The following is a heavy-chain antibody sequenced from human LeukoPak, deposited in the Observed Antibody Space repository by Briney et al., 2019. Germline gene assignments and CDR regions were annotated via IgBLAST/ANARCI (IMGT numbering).Heavy chain of an antibody. Sequence: GGSLRLSCAASGFTFSSYWMSWVRQAPGKGLEWVANIKQDGSEKYYVDSVKGRFTISRDNAKNTLYLQMNSLRAEDTAVYYCAKEFVVVPAAKRVWYTFDYWGQGTLVTVSS. V-gene: IGHV3-7*01. CDR1: GFTFSSYW. CDR3: AKEFVVVPAAKRVWYTFDY. J-gene: IGHJ4*02. D-gene: IGHD2-2*01. CDR2: IKQDGSEK.